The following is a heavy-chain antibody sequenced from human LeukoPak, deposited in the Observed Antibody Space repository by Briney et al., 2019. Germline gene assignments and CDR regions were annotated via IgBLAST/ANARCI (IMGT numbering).Heavy chain of an antibody. Sequence: SETLSLTCSVSGASFSTNYWSWIRQPPGKGLEWIGSIYHSGSTYYNPSLKSRVTISVDTSKNQFSLKLSSVTAADTAVYYCARYPKDYYDSSGYHDAFDIWGQGTMVTVSS. J-gene: IGHJ3*02. CDR2: IYHSGST. CDR1: GASFSTNY. CDR3: ARYPKDYYDSSGYHDAFDI. D-gene: IGHD3-22*01. V-gene: IGHV4-38-2*01.